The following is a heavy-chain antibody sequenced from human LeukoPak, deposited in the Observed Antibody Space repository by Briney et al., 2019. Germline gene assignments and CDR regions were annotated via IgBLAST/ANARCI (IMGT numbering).Heavy chain of an antibody. V-gene: IGHV3-33*08. Sequence: GGSLRLSCAASGFTFSRFGMHGVRQVPGKGLEWVAVIWYDGSNKYYADSVKGRFTISRDNSKNTLYLEMNSLRAEDTAVYYCARDYYYDSSGYWDYYFDYWGQGTLVSVSS. J-gene: IGHJ4*02. CDR3: ARDYYYDSSGYWDYYFDY. CDR2: IWYDGSNK. CDR1: GFTFSRFG. D-gene: IGHD3-22*01.